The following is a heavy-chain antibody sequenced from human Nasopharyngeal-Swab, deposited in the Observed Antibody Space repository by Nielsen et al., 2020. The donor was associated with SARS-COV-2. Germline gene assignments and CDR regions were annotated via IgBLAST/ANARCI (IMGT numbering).Heavy chain of an antibody. CDR2: ISGYNGNT. Sequence: ASVKVSCKASGLNFRSFGFTWVRQAPGQGLELLGWISGYNGNTQDARDFLRRVTLTTDTSTSTVYLELRSLTSDDTAVYYCARDLFGTPPVVALDLWGQGTLVTVSS. J-gene: IGHJ4*02. CDR3: ARDLFGTPPVVALDL. D-gene: IGHD2-15*01. CDR1: GLNFRSFG. V-gene: IGHV1-18*01.